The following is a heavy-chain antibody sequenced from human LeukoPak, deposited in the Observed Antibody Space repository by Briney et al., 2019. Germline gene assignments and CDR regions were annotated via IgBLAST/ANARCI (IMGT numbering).Heavy chain of an antibody. CDR2: INPLGRT. D-gene: IGHD5-12*01. J-gene: IGHJ4*02. CDR1: GGSSSVYY. V-gene: IGHV4-34*01. Sequence: PSETLSLTCAVYGGSSSVYYWSWIRHPPGKGLEWIAEINPLGRTTYNPTLKSRATIPIDTSKNQVFLKLSSVTAADTAVYYCARGSASGIYPIDYWGQGTLVTVSS. CDR3: ARGSASGIYPIDY.